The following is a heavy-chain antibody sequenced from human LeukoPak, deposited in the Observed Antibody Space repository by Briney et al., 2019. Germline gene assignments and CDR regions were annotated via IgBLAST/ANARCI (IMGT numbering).Heavy chain of an antibody. CDR1: GYTFTSYG. D-gene: IGHD3-22*01. Sequence: ASVKVSCKASGYTFTSYGISWVRQAPGQGLEWMGWISAHNGNTNYAQKFQGRVTMTTDTSTTTAYMELRSLRSDDTAVYYCARGGKYYYDSSGSFYYYYMDVWGKGTTVTISS. CDR3: ARGGKYYYDSSGSFYYYYMDV. J-gene: IGHJ6*03. V-gene: IGHV1-18*01. CDR2: ISAHNGNT.